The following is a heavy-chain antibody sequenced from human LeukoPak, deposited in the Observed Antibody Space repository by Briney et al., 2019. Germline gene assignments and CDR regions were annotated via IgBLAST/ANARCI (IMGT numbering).Heavy chain of an antibody. CDR2: IYSGGST. D-gene: IGHD4-17*01. Sequence: PGGSLRLSCAASGFTVSSNYMSWVRQAPGKGLEWVSVIYSGGSTYYADSVKGRFTISRDNSKNTLYLQMNSLRAEDTAVYYCARDPDPYGDYVQMGMDVWGQGTTVTVSS. V-gene: IGHV3-66*01. CDR3: ARDPDPYGDYVQMGMDV. CDR1: GFTVSSNY. J-gene: IGHJ6*02.